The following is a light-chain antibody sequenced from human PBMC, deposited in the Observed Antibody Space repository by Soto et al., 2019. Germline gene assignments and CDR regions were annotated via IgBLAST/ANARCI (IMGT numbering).Light chain of an antibody. J-gene: IGLJ2*01. Sequence: QSALTQPASVSGAPGQTVTISCTGSSTNVGAGYDVDWYQQLPGTAPKLLIYGNSNRPSGVPDRFSGSKSGTTAALAITGVQAEDEAAYYCRSSYSSLSTVVFGGGTKLTVL. V-gene: IGLV1-40*01. CDR2: GNS. CDR1: STNVGAGYD. CDR3: RSSYSSLSTVV.